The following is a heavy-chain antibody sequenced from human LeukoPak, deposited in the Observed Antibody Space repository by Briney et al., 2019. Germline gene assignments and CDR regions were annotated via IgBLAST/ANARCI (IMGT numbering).Heavy chain of an antibody. V-gene: IGHV5-51*01. J-gene: IGHJ5*02. Sequence: GESLKISCKGSGYSFTSYWIGWVRQMPGKGLEWMGIIYPGDSDTRYSPSFQGQVTISADKSISTAYLQWSSLKASDTAMYYCARLAGYSSGWYSGRSCWFDPWGQGTLVTVSS. D-gene: IGHD6-19*01. CDR3: ARLAGYSSGWYSGRSCWFDP. CDR2: IYPGDSDT. CDR1: GYSFTSYW.